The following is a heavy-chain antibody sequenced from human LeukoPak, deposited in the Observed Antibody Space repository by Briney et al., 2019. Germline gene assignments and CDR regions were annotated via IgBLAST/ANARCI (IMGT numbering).Heavy chain of an antibody. J-gene: IGHJ4*02. Sequence: SVKVSCKASGYTFTSHYIHWVRQAPGQGLEWMGRIIPIFGTANYAQKFQGRVTITTDESTSTAYMELSSLRSEDTAVYYCARSPYYDILTGYFDYWGQGTLVTVSS. CDR2: IIPIFGTA. CDR1: GYTFTSHY. D-gene: IGHD3-9*01. V-gene: IGHV1-69*05. CDR3: ARSPYYDILTGYFDY.